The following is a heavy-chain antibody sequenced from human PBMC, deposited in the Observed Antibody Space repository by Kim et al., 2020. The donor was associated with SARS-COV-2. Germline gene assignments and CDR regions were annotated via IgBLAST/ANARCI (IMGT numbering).Heavy chain of an antibody. D-gene: IGHD2-15*01. CDR3: TRDFTPGGADL. Sequence: TGYADSMKGRFTISRDNAKNSIYLQMNSLRPEDTAFYYCTRDFTPGGADLWGQGTMVTVSS. J-gene: IGHJ6*02. V-gene: IGHV3-20*03. CDR2: T.